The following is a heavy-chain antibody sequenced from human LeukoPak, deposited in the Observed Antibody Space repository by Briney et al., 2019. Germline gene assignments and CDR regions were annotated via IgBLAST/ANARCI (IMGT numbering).Heavy chain of an antibody. Sequence: PSETLSLTCTVSGGSISSSSHYWGWIRQPPGKGLDWIGSIYYSGSTYYNPSLKSRLTMSVDTSNNQFSLKLMSVTAADTAVYYCASGTSTYYELYFWGQGTLVTVSS. CDR3: ASGTSTYYELYF. CDR1: GGSISSSSHY. J-gene: IGHJ4*02. CDR2: IYYSGST. V-gene: IGHV4-39*01. D-gene: IGHD3-3*01.